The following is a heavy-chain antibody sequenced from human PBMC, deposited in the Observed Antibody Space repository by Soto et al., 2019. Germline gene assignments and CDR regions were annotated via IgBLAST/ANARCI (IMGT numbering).Heavy chain of an antibody. CDR1: GGSISSSSYY. D-gene: IGHD3-3*01. J-gene: IGHJ6*02. V-gene: IGHV4-39*01. Sequence: KTSETLSLTCTVSGGSISSSSYYWGWIRQPPGKGLEWIGSIYYSGSTYYNPSLKSRVTISVDTSKNQFSLKLSSVTAADTAVYYCARQAATIFGVVIIKPPPLEYYYGMDVWGQGTTVTVSS. CDR2: IYYSGST. CDR3: ARQAATIFGVVIIKPPPLEYYYGMDV.